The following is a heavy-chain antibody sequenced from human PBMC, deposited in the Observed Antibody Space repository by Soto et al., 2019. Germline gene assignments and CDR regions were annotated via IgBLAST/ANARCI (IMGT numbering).Heavy chain of an antibody. Sequence: SVKVSCKASGYTFTSYGISWVRQAPGQGLEWMGGIIPIFGTANYAQKFQGRVTITADESTSTAYMELSSLRSEDTAVYYCARNYYYDSSGSIAYPFYWYFDLWGRGTLVTVSS. CDR3: ARNYYYDSSGSIAYPFYWYFDL. CDR1: GYTFTSYG. V-gene: IGHV1-69*13. CDR2: IIPIFGTA. D-gene: IGHD3-22*01. J-gene: IGHJ2*01.